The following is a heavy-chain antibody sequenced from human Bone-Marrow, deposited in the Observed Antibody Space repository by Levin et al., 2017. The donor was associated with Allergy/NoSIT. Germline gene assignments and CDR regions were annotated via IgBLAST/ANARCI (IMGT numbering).Heavy chain of an antibody. V-gene: IGHV3-21*01. J-gene: IGHJ5*02. Sequence: GGSLRLSCAASGFTFSSYSMNWVRQAPGKGLEWVSSISSSSSYIYYADSVKGRFTISRDNAKNSLYLQMNSLRAEDTAVYYCARDTTKTRSIAVAGSAGGPMNWFDPWGQGTLVTVSS. D-gene: IGHD6-19*01. CDR3: ARDTTKTRSIAVAGSAGGPMNWFDP. CDR1: GFTFSSYS. CDR2: ISSSSSYI.